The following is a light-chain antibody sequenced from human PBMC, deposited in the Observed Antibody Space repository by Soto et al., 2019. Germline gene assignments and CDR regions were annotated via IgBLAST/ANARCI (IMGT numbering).Light chain of an antibody. J-gene: IGKJ1*01. V-gene: IGKV3-15*01. CDR3: QQYNSWPRT. CDR1: QSVSSN. Sequence: EIVITQSPATLSVSPGDSSTLSCRASQSVSSNLAWYQHKPGQAPRLLIYSSSSWAGGIPARFGGSGSGTEFTFSISSLQSEDFAVYYCQQYNSWPRTFGQGTKVDIK. CDR2: SSS.